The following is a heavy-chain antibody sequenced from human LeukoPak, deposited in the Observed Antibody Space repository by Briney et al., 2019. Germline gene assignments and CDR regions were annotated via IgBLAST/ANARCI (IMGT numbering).Heavy chain of an antibody. V-gene: IGHV4-59*01. D-gene: IGHD2-21*01. Sequence: PSETLSLTCNVSGGSISSSYWSWIRQSPGKGLEWIGYIHHSGNTNSSPPLKSRVTISVDTPNNQFSLKLNSVTAADTAVYYCVRWQYCGGNCFFSAFDIWGQGTMVTVSS. CDR3: VRWQYCGGNCFFSAFDI. J-gene: IGHJ3*02. CDR2: IHHSGNT. CDR1: GGSISSSY.